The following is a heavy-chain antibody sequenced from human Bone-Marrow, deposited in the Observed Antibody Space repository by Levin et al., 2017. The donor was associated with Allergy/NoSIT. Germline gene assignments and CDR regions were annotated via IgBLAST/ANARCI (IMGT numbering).Heavy chain of an antibody. Sequence: KVSCKVSGYSFTSYWIGWVRQMPGKGLEWMGVIYPSDSDTRYSPSFQGQVTISADKSISTAYLQWSSLKASDTAMYYCARSMRVAVRFDDFDVWGPGTMVTVSS. D-gene: IGHD2-15*01. V-gene: IGHV5-51*01. CDR1: GYSFTSYW. J-gene: IGHJ3*01. CDR3: ARSMRVAVRFDDFDV. CDR2: IYPSDSDT.